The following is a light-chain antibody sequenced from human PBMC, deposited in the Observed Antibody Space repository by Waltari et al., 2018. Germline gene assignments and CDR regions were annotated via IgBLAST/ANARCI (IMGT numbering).Light chain of an antibody. V-gene: IGKV3-20*01. J-gene: IGKJ2*01. Sequence: EIVLTQPPGTLSLSPGDRATLSCRASQSVSSSYLAWYQQKPGQAPRLLIYGASSRATGIPDRFSGSGSGTDFTLTISRLEPEDFAVYYCQQYGSSPPYTFGQGTKLEIK. CDR3: QQYGSSPPYT. CDR1: QSVSSSY. CDR2: GAS.